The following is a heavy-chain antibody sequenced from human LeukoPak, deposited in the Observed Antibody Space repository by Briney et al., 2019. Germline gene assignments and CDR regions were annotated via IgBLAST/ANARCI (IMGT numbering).Heavy chain of an antibody. CDR2: INGDGRNI. CDR1: GFTFSSYW. Sequence: GGSLRLSCVASGFTFSSYWMQWVRQDPRKGVVWVSRINGDGRNIDYADSVRGRFTISRDNAKNTLYLQMNSLRAEDTAVYYCAKDWGRYCSSTSCSFFDYWGQGTLVTVSS. V-gene: IGHV3-74*01. J-gene: IGHJ4*02. D-gene: IGHD2-2*01. CDR3: AKDWGRYCSSTSCSFFDY.